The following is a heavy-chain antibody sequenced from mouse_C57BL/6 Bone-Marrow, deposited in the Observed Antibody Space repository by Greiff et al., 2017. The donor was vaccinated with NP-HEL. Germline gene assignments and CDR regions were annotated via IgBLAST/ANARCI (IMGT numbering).Heavy chain of an antibody. J-gene: IGHJ4*01. D-gene: IGHD2-5*01. V-gene: IGHV1-69*01. CDR1: GYTFTSYW. Sequence: QVHVKQPGAELVMPGASVKLSCKASGYTFTSYWMHWVKQRPGQGLEWIGEIDPSDSYTNYNQKFKGKSTLTVDKSSSTAYMQLSSLTSEDSAVYYCARDGSNYLYAMDYWGQGTSVTVSS. CDR3: ARDGSNYLYAMDY. CDR2: IDPSDSYT.